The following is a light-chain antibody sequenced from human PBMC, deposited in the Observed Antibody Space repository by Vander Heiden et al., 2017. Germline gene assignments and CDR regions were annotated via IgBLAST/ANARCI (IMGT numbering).Light chain of an antibody. V-gene: IGKV3-15*01. CDR1: QSVSNN. CDR2: GAS. Sequence: EIVMTQSPATLSVSPGERATLSCRASQSVSNNLAWYQQKPGQAPRLVIYGASTRATGIPARFSGSGYGTEFTLTISSLQSEDFAVYYCQQYNAWPPLTFGGGTKVEIK. CDR3: QQYNAWPPLT. J-gene: IGKJ4*01.